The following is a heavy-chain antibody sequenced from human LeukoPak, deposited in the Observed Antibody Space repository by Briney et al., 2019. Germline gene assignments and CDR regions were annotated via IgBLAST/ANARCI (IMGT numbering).Heavy chain of an antibody. D-gene: IGHD6-19*01. CDR2: ISSDGST. Sequence: GGSLRLSCAASGLSVSGNWMHWVRQAPGKGLTWVSRISSDGSTYYADSARGRFTISRDNAANTVYLQVNGLRAEDTAVYYCARGSGAYGDFDYWGQGTLVTVSS. J-gene: IGHJ4*02. V-gene: IGHV3-74*01. CDR1: GLSVSGNW. CDR3: ARGSGAYGDFDY.